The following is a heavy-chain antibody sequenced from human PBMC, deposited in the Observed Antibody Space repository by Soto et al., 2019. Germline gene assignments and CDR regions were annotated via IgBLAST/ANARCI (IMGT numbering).Heavy chain of an antibody. CDR2: IWYDGSNK. J-gene: IGHJ4*02. Sequence: QVQLVESGGGVVQPGRSLRLSCAASGFTFSSYGMHWVRQAPGKGLEWVAVIWYDGSNKYYADSVKGRFTISRDNSKNTLYLQMNSLRAEDTAVYYCARAPLIGYCSSTSCYFDYCGQGTLVTVSS. CDR1: GFTFSSYG. V-gene: IGHV3-33*01. CDR3: ARAPLIGYCSSTSCYFDY. D-gene: IGHD2-2*01.